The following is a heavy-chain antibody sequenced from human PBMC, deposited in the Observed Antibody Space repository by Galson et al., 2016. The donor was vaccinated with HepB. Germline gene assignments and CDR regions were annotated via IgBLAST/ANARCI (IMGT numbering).Heavy chain of an antibody. V-gene: IGHV3-48*02. CDR2: IGSSPGTV. CDR1: GFTFTSYS. D-gene: IGHD5-18*01. CDR3: ARDPLGYSYALVRYFDY. Sequence: SLRLSCAASGFTFTSYSMNWARQVPGKGLEWVSYIGSSPGTVYYADSVKGRSTISRDNAKNSLYLQMNSLRDEDTAVYYCARDPLGYSYALVRYFDYWGQGTLVTVSS. J-gene: IGHJ4*02.